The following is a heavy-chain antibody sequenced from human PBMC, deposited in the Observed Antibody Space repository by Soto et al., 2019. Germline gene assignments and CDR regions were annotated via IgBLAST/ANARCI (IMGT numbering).Heavy chain of an antibody. CDR2: MSYDGTTK. CDR3: ARDAYDDPPGYFQH. CDR1: GFIFSSYS. Sequence: QVQLVESGGDVVQPGRSLRLSCLTSGFIFSSYSLHWVRQAPGKGLEWLTFMSYDGTTKYYADSVRVRFNVSRDNSKNTLYLQMTSLRPEDTAVYYCARDAYDDPPGYFQHWGQGTLVSVSS. D-gene: IGHD3-22*01. V-gene: IGHV3-30-3*01. J-gene: IGHJ1*01.